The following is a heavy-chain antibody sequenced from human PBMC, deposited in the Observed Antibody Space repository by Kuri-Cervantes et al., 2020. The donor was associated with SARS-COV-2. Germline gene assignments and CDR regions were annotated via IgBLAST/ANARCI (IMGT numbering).Heavy chain of an antibody. CDR1: GGSISSYY. V-gene: IGHV4-59*12. CDR3: ARTYGSGIPPSY. Sequence: SETLSLTCTVSGGSISSYYWSWIRQPPGKGLEWIGYIYYSGSTNYNPSLKSRVTISVDTSKNQFSLKLSSVTAADTAVYYCARTYGSGIPPSYWGQGTLVTVSS. D-gene: IGHD3-10*01. CDR2: IYYSGST. J-gene: IGHJ4*02.